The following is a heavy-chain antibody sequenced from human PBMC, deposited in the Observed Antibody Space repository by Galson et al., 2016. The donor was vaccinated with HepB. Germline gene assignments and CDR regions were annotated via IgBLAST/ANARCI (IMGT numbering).Heavy chain of an antibody. CDR1: GGSISSYY. Sequence: TLSLTCTVSGGSISSYYWSWIRQPPGKGLEWIGYIYYSGTTKYNPSLKSRVTISVDTSKNQFSLKLRSVTAADTAVYYCARGEGAMGCSYWYFDLWGRGTLVTVSS. CDR2: IYYSGTT. V-gene: IGHV4-59*01. D-gene: IGHD5-18*01. J-gene: IGHJ2*01. CDR3: ARGEGAMGCSYWYFDL.